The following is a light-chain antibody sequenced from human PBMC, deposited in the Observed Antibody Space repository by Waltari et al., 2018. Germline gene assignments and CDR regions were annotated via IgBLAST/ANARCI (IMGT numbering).Light chain of an antibody. J-gene: IGKJ2*01. CDR2: GAS. Sequence: EIVMTQSPATLSVSPGERATLSCRASQSVSSNLAWYQQKPGQAPRLLIYGASTSATGIPARFRGSGSGTEFTLTISSLQSEDFAVYYCQQYNNWPPRYTFGQGTKLEIK. CDR3: QQYNNWPPRYT. V-gene: IGKV3-15*01. CDR1: QSVSSN.